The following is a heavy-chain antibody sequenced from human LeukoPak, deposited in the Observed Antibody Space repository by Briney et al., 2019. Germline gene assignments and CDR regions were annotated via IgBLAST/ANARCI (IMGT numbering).Heavy chain of an antibody. D-gene: IGHD2-15*01. J-gene: IGHJ6*02. CDR1: GYTFTSYD. V-gene: IGHV1-8*01. Sequence: ASVKVSCKASGYTFTSYDINWVRQATGQGLEWMGWMNPNSGNTGYAQKFQGRVTMTRDTSISTAYMELSRLRSDDTAVYYCARARVDYYYYGMDVWGQGTTVTVSS. CDR2: MNPNSGNT. CDR3: ARARVDYYYYGMDV.